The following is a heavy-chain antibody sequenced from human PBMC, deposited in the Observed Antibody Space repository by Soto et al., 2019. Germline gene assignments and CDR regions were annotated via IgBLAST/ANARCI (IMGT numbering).Heavy chain of an antibody. Sequence: GESLKISCAASGFTFSDYYMSWIRQAPGKGLEWVSYISSSGSTIYYADSVKGRFTISRDNAKNSLYLQMNSLRAEDTAVYYCARLILGYCSGGSCPPLGAFDIWGQGTMVTVSS. J-gene: IGHJ3*02. CDR1: GFTFSDYY. D-gene: IGHD2-15*01. CDR2: ISSSGSTI. CDR3: ARLILGYCSGGSCPPLGAFDI. V-gene: IGHV3-11*01.